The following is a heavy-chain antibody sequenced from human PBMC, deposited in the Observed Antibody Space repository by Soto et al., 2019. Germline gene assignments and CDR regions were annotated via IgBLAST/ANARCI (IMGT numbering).Heavy chain of an antibody. D-gene: IGHD6-13*01. CDR1: GFTFSSYG. CDR2: IWYDGSNK. CDR3: ARDPSRSSSWGIYYYGMDV. Sequence: GGSLRLSCAASGFTFSSYGMHWVRQAPGKGLEWVAVIWYDGSNKYYADSVKGRFTISRDNSKNTLYLQMNSLRAEDTAVYYCARDPSRSSSWGIYYYGMDVWGQGTTVTVSS. V-gene: IGHV3-33*01. J-gene: IGHJ6*02.